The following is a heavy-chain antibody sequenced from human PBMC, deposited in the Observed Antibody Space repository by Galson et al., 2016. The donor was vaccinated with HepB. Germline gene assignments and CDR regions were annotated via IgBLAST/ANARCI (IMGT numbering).Heavy chain of an antibody. CDR2: IVYDGSAK. D-gene: IGHD3-3*01. J-gene: IGHJ3*02. CDR3: ASLSSFYEFLSGYQEAFDI. CDR1: GFSFRSYG. V-gene: IGHV3-30*01. Sequence: SLRLSCAASGFSFRSYGMHWVRQAPGKGLEWVSVIVYDGSAKDYADSVKGRFTISRDNSKNTVSLEMNSLRAEDTAVYFCASLSSFYEFLSGYQEAFDIWGQGTMVTVSS.